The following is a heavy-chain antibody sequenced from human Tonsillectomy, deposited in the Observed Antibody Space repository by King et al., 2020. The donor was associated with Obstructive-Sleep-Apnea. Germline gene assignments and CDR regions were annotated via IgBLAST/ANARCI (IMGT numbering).Heavy chain of an antibody. J-gene: IGHJ5*02. CDR3: ARDPSNQYCSGGSCYLNWFDP. Sequence: VQLVESGGGVVQPGRSLRLSCAASEFTFSSYAMHWVRQAPGKGLEWVAVISYDGSNKYYADSVMGRFTISRDNSNNTLCLQMNSLRAEDTAVYYCARDPSNQYCSGGSCYLNWFDPWGQGTLVTVSS. V-gene: IGHV3-30*04. D-gene: IGHD2-15*01. CDR1: EFTFSSYA. CDR2: ISYDGSNK.